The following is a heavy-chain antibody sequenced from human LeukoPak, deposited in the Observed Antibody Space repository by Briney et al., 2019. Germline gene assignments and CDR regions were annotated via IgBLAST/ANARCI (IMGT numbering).Heavy chain of an antibody. D-gene: IGHD4-23*01. J-gene: IGHJ4*02. CDR2: INHSGST. V-gene: IGHV4-34*01. CDR3: ARGLHYGGNSG. Sequence: PGGSLRLSCAASGFTFSSYAMSWIRQPPGKGLEWIGEINHSGSTNYSPSLKSRVTISVDTSKNQFSLKLSSVTAADTAVYYCARGLHYGGNSGWGQGTLVTVSS. CDR1: GFTFSSYA.